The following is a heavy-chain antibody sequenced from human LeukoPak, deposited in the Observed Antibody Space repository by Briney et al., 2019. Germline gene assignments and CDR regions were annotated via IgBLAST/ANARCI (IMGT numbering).Heavy chain of an antibody. D-gene: IGHD4-23*01. J-gene: IGHJ4*02. CDR3: GRDSDGGNGLYGGFDY. Sequence: NPSETLSLTCTVSGGSISSYYWSWIRQPAGKGLEWIGRIYTSGSANYNPSLKSRVTMSVDTSKNQFSLKLSSVTAADTAVYYCGRDSDGGNGLYGGFDYWGQGTQVTVSS. CDR2: IYTSGSA. V-gene: IGHV4-4*07. CDR1: GGSISSYY.